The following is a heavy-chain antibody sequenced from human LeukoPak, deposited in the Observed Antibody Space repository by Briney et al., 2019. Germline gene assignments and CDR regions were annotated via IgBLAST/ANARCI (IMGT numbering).Heavy chain of an antibody. CDR1: GFTFDDYG. V-gene: IGHV3-20*04. J-gene: IGHJ4*02. D-gene: IGHD5-18*01. CDR3: VRDAVDTATYYFDY. Sequence: PGGSLRLSCAASGFTFDDYGMSWVRQAPGKGLEWVSGISWNGDSTGYADSVKGRFTISRDNAKNSLYLQMNSLRAEDTAVYYCVRDAVDTATYYFDYWGQGTLVTVSS. CDR2: ISWNGDST.